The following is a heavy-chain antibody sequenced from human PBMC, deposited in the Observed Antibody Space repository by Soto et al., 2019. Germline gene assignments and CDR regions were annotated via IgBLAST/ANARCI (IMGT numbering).Heavy chain of an antibody. CDR3: AGYDSSGYYYDY. Sequence: GGSLRLSCAASGFTFSSYAMSWVRQAPGKGLEWVLAISGSGGSTYYADSVKGGFTISRVYSKNTMYLQMNSLRAEDTAVYYCAGYDSSGYYYDYWGQGTLVTVSS. V-gene: IGHV3-23*01. CDR2: ISGSGGST. J-gene: IGHJ4*02. CDR1: GFTFSSYA. D-gene: IGHD3-22*01.